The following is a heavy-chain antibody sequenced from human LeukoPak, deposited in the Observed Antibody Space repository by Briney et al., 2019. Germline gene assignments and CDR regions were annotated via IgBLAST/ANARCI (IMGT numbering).Heavy chain of an antibody. CDR2: ISSSSSYI. CDR3: ASRLGVVVPAAPPAPMGY. V-gene: IGHV3-21*01. J-gene: IGHJ4*02. CDR1: GFTFSSYS. Sequence: GGSLRLSCAASGFTFSSYSMNWVRQAPGKGLEWVSSISSSSSYIYYADSVNGRFTISRDNAKNSLYLQMNSLRAEDTAVYYCASRLGVVVPAAPPAPMGYWGQGTLVTVSS. D-gene: IGHD2-2*01.